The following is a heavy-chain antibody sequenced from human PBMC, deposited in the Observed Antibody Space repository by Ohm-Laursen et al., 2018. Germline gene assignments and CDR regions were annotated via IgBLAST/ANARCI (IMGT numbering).Heavy chain of an antibody. CDR3: ATEDWNYPGVYYGMDV. J-gene: IGHJ6*02. CDR2: IIPIFGVA. D-gene: IGHD1-7*01. V-gene: IGHV1-69*04. CDR1: GGIFSNYA. Sequence: GPSVKVSCKASGGIFSNYAFSWVRQAPGQGLEWMGRIIPIFGVAHYAQKFQGRVTITADKSTDTTYMELNSLRSEDTAVYYCATEDWNYPGVYYGMDVWGQGTTVTVSS.